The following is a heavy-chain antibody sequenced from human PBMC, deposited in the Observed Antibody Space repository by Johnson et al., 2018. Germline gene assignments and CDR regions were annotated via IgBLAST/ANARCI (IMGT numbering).Heavy chain of an antibody. J-gene: IGHJ1*01. CDR2: IRSKSYGGTT. CDR3: SRPYDSSGYYPRYFQH. D-gene: IGHD3-22*01. Sequence: VQLVESGGGLVQPGRSLRLSCTASGFTFGDYAMSWFRQAPGTGLEWGGFIRSKSYGGTTEYAASVQGRFTISRDDSKSIAYLQMKSMKTEDTAVYYCSRPYDSSGYYPRYFQHWGQGTLVTVSS. V-gene: IGHV3-49*03. CDR1: GFTFGDYA.